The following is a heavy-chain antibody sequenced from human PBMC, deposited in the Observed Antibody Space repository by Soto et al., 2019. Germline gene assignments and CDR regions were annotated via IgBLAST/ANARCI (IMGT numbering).Heavy chain of an antibody. J-gene: IGHJ4*02. CDR1: GFIFRNYN. D-gene: IGHD4-17*01. CDR2: ISSNGGST. Sequence: EVQLLESGGGLVQPGGSLRLSCSASGFIFRNYNMHWVRQAPGKGLEYVSGISSNGGSTFYADSVKGRFSISRDNSKNTRHLQMGSLRPEYMGTDYCARADYGTFDNWGQGTLVAVSS. V-gene: IGHV3-64*07. CDR3: ARADYGTFDN.